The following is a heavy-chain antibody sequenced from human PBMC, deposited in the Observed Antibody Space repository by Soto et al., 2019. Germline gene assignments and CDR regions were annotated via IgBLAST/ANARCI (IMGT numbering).Heavy chain of an antibody. CDR3: ARDTGDGSNYGDGWFDP. Sequence: QVQLVESGGGVVQPGRSLRLSCAASGFTFSSYAMHWVRQAPGKGLEWVAVISYDGSNKYYADSVKGRFTISRDNSKNTLYLQMNSLRAEDTAVYYCARDTGDGSNYGDGWFDPWGQGTLVTVSS. J-gene: IGHJ5*02. CDR1: GFTFSSYA. V-gene: IGHV3-30-3*01. CDR2: ISYDGSNK. D-gene: IGHD5-12*01.